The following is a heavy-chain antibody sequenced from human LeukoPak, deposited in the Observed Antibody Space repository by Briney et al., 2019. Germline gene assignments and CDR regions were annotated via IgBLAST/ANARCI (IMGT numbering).Heavy chain of an antibody. CDR3: ARGSRGVGDYHHDY. CDR2: IWYDGSNK. J-gene: IGHJ4*02. V-gene: IGHV3-33*01. CDR1: GFTFSSYG. D-gene: IGHD4-17*01. Sequence: GGSLRLSCAASGFTFSSYGMHWVRQAPGKGLEWVAVIWYDGSNKYYADSVKGRFTISGDNSKNTLYLQMNSLRAEDTAVYYCARGSRGVGDYHHDYWGQGTLVTVSS.